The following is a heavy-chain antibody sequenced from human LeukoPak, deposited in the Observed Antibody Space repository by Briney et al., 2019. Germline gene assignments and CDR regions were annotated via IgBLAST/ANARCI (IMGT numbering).Heavy chain of an antibody. Sequence: ASVKVSCKASGYTFTSYGISWVRQAPGQGLEWMGWISAYNGNTNCAQKLQGRVTMTTDTSTSTAYMELRSLRPDDTAVYYCARGGDYYDSSGYFDYWGQGTLVTVSS. CDR3: ARGGDYYDSSGYFDY. V-gene: IGHV1-18*01. CDR1: GYTFTSYG. CDR2: ISAYNGNT. J-gene: IGHJ4*02. D-gene: IGHD3-22*01.